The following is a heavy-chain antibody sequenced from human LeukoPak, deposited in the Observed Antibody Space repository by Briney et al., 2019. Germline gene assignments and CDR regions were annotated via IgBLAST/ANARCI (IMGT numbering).Heavy chain of an antibody. Sequence: PGGSLRLSCAGSGFPFSSHGMNWVRQAPGRGLEWVANIKQDGSAKYYVDSVKGRFTISRDNAKNSLYLQMNSLRAEDTAVYYCARYGSRFDPWGQGTLVTVSS. V-gene: IGHV3-7*01. CDR2: IKQDGSAK. CDR1: GFPFSSHG. J-gene: IGHJ5*02. D-gene: IGHD4-17*01. CDR3: ARYGSRFDP.